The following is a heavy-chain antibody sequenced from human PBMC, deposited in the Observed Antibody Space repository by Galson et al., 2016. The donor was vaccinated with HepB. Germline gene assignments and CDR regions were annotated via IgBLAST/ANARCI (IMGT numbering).Heavy chain of an antibody. V-gene: IGHV3-11*01. CDR1: GFPFSVYF. CDR3: ATEDWCRFDA. CDR2: ITVGGDAT. J-gene: IGHJ5*02. Sequence: SLRLSCAASGFPFSVYFMTWIRQSPGKGLEWVSTITVGGDATDYADSVKGRFTISRDNAKDTLYLEMSSLTAEDTAVHYCATEDWCRFDAWRQGTLVTVSS. D-gene: IGHD2-8*01.